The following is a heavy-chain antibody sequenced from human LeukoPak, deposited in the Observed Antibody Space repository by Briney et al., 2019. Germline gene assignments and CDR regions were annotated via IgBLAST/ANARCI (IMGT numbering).Heavy chain of an antibody. J-gene: IGHJ4*02. D-gene: IGHD5-18*01. CDR3: ARGNSYGQVDFDY. CDR1: GYTFTGYY. Sequence: ASVKVSCKASGYTFTGYYMHWVRQAPGQGLEWMGRINPNSGGTNYAQKFQGRVTTTRDTSISTAYMELSRLRSDDTAVYYCARGNSYGQVDFDYWGQGTLVTVSS. CDR2: INPNSGGT. V-gene: IGHV1-2*06.